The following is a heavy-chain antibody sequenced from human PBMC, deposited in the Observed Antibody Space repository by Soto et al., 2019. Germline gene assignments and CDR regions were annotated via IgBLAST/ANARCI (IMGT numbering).Heavy chain of an antibody. Sequence: ESLLLSCEASGFIFTNFWMHWVRQVPGKGLVWVSRIDTSGSSTSYADSVKGRFTISRDNAKNTVSLQMNSLRAEDTGVYYCAKDSWYFDLWSQGSLVTVSS. J-gene: IGHJ4*02. D-gene: IGHD6-13*01. CDR1: GFIFTNFW. CDR3: AKDSWYFDL. CDR2: IDTSGSST. V-gene: IGHV3-74*01.